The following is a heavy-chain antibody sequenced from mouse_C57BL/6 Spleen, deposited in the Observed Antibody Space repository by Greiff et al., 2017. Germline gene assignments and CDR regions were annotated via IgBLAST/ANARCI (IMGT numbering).Heavy chain of an antibody. V-gene: IGHV10-1*01. J-gene: IGHJ3*01. D-gene: IGHD2-4*01. CDR3: EREGYDYDAWFAY. Sequence: DVMLVASGGGLVQPKGSLKLSCAASGFSFNTYAMNWVRQAPGKGLEWVARIRSKSNNSATYYADSVKDRFTISRDDSESMLYLQMNNLKTEDTAMYYCEREGYDYDAWFAYWGQGTRVTVSA. CDR1: GFSFNTYA. CDR2: IRSKSNNSAT.